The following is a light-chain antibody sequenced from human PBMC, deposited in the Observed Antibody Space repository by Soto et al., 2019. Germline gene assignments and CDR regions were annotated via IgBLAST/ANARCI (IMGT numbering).Light chain of an antibody. CDR1: QGLDSM. Sequence: IQMSYPPCTPSTYVRDRVTITCRASQGLDSMLACNQQIPRKAPKLLIYDAFSFQSGVPTRFSGSESGTEFSVAMSSLQSDDFVIYRRQQSKSYPCTFGLGTKFDIK. CDR3: QQSKSYPCT. J-gene: IGKJ1*01. V-gene: IGKV1-5*01. CDR2: DAF.